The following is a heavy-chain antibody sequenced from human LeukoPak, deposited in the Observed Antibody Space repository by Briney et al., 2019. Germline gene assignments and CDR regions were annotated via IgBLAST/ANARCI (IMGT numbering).Heavy chain of an antibody. D-gene: IGHD3-22*01. CDR1: GFTFSSYW. Sequence: GSLRLSCAASGFTFSSYWMSWVRQAPGKGLEWVANIKQDGSEKYYVDSVKGRFTISRDNAKNSLYLQMNSPRAEDTAVYYCAKESYYYDSSGYYYVKYFQHWGQGTLVTVSS. J-gene: IGHJ1*01. V-gene: IGHV3-7*01. CDR2: IKQDGSEK. CDR3: AKESYYYDSSGYYYVKYFQH.